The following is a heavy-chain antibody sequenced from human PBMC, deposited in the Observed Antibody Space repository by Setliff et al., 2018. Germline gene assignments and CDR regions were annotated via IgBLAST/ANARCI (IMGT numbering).Heavy chain of an antibody. J-gene: IGHJ3*01. CDR3: ASPRRDDLDTPFDAFDL. CDR1: GISITSGHY. Sequence: SETLSLTCDVSGISITSGHYWGWIRQPPGKGLEWIATIYHRGRTYYNPSLDSRVTISLDTSKNQYSLRLRSVTAAGTAVYYCASPRRDDLDTPFDAFDLWGQGTKVTVSS. V-gene: IGHV4-38-2*01. D-gene: IGHD1-1*01. CDR2: IYHRGRT.